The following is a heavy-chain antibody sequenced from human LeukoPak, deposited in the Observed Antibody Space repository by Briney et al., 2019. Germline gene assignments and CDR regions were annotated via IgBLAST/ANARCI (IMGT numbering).Heavy chain of an antibody. D-gene: IGHD6-6*01. J-gene: IGHJ3*02. CDR1: GGSFSVYY. CDR3: ARGSLRARAFDI. Sequence: KASETLSLTCAVYGGSFSVYYWSWIRQPPGKGLEWIGEINHSGSTNHNPSLKSRVTISVDTSKNQFSLKLSSVTAADTAVYYCARGSLRARAFDIWGQGTMVTVSS. V-gene: IGHV4-34*01. CDR2: INHSGST.